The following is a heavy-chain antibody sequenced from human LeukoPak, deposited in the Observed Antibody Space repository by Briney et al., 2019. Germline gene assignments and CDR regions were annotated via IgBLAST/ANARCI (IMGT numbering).Heavy chain of an antibody. CDR3: ARGHGFNRY. Sequence: SETLSLTCAVYGGSFSGYYWSWIRQPPGKGLEWIGEINHSGSTNYNRSLKSRVTISVDTSKNQFSLKLSSVTAADTAVYYCARGHGFNRYWGQGTLVTVSS. V-gene: IGHV4-34*01. J-gene: IGHJ4*02. CDR1: GGSFSGYY. D-gene: IGHD1-14*01. CDR2: INHSGST.